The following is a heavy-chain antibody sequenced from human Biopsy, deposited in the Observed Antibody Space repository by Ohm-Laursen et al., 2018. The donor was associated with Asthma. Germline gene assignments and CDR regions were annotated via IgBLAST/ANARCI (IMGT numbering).Heavy chain of an antibody. Sequence: SLRLSCTATGFTFGGYAMSWARQAPGKGLEWVSVIYSGGTSHTADSVRGRFTISRDYSKNTLYLQMHSLRAEDTAVYYCARGDSSNWPHYYFDYWGQGTLGTVSS. V-gene: IGHV3-23*03. D-gene: IGHD3-22*01. CDR2: IYSGGTS. J-gene: IGHJ4*02. CDR3: ARGDSSNWPHYYFDY. CDR1: GFTFGGYA.